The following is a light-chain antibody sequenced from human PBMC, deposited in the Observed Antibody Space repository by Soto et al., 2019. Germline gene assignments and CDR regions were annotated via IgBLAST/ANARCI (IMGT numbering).Light chain of an antibody. V-gene: IGLV1-40*01. CDR1: SSNIGADYV. Sequence: QSVLTQPPSVSGAPGQRVTISCTGSSSNIGADYVVHWYQQLPGTAPKLLIYGNNNRPSGVSDRFSVSKSGTSASLAITGIQAEDEADYYCQSYDNSLSGYVFGIGTKVTVL. CDR3: QSYDNSLSGYV. CDR2: GNN. J-gene: IGLJ1*01.